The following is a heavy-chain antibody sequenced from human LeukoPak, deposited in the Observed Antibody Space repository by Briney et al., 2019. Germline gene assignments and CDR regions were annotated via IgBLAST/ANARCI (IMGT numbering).Heavy chain of an antibody. V-gene: IGHV1-18*01. CDR1: GYTFTSYG. CDR3: ARDSESSGYYDLGY. J-gene: IGHJ4*02. Sequence: GASVKVSCKASGYTFTSYGINWVRQAPGQGLEWMGWISAYNGNTNYAQKLQGRVTMTTDTSTSTAYMELRSLRSDDTAVYYCARDSESSGYYDLGYWGQGTLVTVSS. D-gene: IGHD3-22*01. CDR2: ISAYNGNT.